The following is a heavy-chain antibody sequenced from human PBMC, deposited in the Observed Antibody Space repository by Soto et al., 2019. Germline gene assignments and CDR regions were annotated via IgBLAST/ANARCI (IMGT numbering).Heavy chain of an antibody. D-gene: IGHD3-3*02. Sequence: PGGSLRLSCAASGFTFSSYGMHWVRQAPGKGLEWVAVISYDGSNKYYADSVKGRFTISRDNSKNTLYLQMNSLRAEDTAVYYCALSGFQGYFDVWGRGTLVTVSS. V-gene: IGHV3-30*03. CDR3: ALSGFQGYFDV. J-gene: IGHJ2*01. CDR1: GFTFSSYG. CDR2: ISYDGSNK.